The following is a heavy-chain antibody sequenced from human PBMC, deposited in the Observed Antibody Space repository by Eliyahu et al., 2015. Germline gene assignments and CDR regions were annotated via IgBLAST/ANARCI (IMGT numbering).Heavy chain of an antibody. CDR3: ARDPSRDGYNYPYYFDY. D-gene: IGHD5-24*01. J-gene: IGHJ4*02. Sequence: EVKLVESGGGLVQPGGSLRLSCAASGFTFSYYWMSWVRQAPGKGLEWVANIDEDGSDKDYVDSVKGRFTISRDNAKNSLYLQMNSLRAEDTAVYYCARDPSRDGYNYPYYFDYWGQGTLVTVSS. CDR1: GFTFSYYW. CDR2: IDEDGSDK. V-gene: IGHV3-7*05.